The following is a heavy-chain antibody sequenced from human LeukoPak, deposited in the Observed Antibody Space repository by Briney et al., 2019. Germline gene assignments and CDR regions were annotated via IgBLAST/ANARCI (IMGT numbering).Heavy chain of an antibody. Sequence: GGSLRLSCAAPEFTVSSDSMSWARQAPGKGHEWDPLIYSAGTTYYADSVKGRFIISRDNSKNTLYLQMNSLRVEDTAVYYCARVGDGYKENNWGQGTLVTVSS. CDR2: IYSAGTT. J-gene: IGHJ4*02. V-gene: IGHV3-53*01. D-gene: IGHD1-14*01. CDR1: EFTVSSDS. CDR3: ARVGDGYKENN.